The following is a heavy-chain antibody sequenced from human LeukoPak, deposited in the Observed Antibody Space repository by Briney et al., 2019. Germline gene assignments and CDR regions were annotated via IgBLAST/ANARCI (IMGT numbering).Heavy chain of an antibody. CDR1: AFTVSSYA. J-gene: IGHJ4*02. V-gene: IGHV3-43*02. D-gene: IGHD2-21*01. CDR3: AKLWRTDY. Sequence: PGGSLRLSCAASAFTVSSYAMSWVRQAPGKGLEWVSLISGDGGSTYYADSVKGRFTISRDNSKNSLYLQMNSLRTEDTALYYCAKLWRTDYWGQGTLVTVSS. CDR2: ISGDGGST.